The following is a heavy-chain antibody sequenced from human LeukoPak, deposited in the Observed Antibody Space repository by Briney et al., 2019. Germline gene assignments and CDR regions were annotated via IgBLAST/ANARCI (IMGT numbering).Heavy chain of an antibody. D-gene: IGHD4-23*01. CDR3: ARIQDYGGLYYYYGMDV. J-gene: IGHJ6*02. CDR1: GFSLSTSGMC. V-gene: IGHV2-70*11. CDR2: IDWDDDK. Sequence: SGPTLVNSTQTLTLTCTFSGFSLSTSGMCVSWIRQPPGKALEWLARIDWDDDKYYSTSLKTRLTISKDTSKNQVVLTMTNMDPVDTATYYCARIQDYGGLYYYYGMDVWGQGTTVTVSS.